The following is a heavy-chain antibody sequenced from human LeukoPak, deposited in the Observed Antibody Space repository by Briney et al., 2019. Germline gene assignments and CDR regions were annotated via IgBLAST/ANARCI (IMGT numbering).Heavy chain of an antibody. J-gene: IGHJ4*02. CDR1: GFTFSSYA. D-gene: IGHD6-13*01. Sequence: GRSLRLSCAASGFTFSSYAMHWVRQAPGKGLEWVAVISYDGSNKYYADSVKSRFTISRDNSKNTLYLQMNSLRAEGTAVYYCARALSRIAAAGTSGADYWGQGTLVTVSS. CDR3: ARALSRIAAAGTSGADY. V-gene: IGHV3-30*04. CDR2: ISYDGSNK.